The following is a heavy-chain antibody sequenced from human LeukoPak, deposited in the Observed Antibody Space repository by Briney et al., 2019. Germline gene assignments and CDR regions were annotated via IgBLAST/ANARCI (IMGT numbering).Heavy chain of an antibody. CDR1: GFTFSRYG. Sequence: PGGSLRLSCAASGFTFSRYGMHWVRQAPGKGLEWVALIWFDGTNENYGDSVNGRFTISRDNSKNTVYLEMSSLRAEDTALYYCARVRGSRDSDAFDTWGQGTMVTISS. D-gene: IGHD6-13*01. CDR2: IWFDGTNE. CDR3: ARVRGSRDSDAFDT. V-gene: IGHV3-33*01. J-gene: IGHJ3*02.